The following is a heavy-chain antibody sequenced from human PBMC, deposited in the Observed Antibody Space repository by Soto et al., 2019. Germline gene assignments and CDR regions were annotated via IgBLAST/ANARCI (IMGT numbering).Heavy chain of an antibody. D-gene: IGHD6-6*01. CDR3: ARYYSSSGTNYYYYYGMDV. V-gene: IGHV6-1*01. CDR2: TYYRSKWYN. Sequence: SQTLSLTCAISGDSVSSNSAAWNWIRQSPSRGLEWLGRTYYRSKWYNDYAVSVKSRITINPDTSKNQFSLQLNSVTPEDTAVYYCARYYSSSGTNYYYYYGMDVWGQGTTVTVS. J-gene: IGHJ6*02. CDR1: GDSVSSNSAA.